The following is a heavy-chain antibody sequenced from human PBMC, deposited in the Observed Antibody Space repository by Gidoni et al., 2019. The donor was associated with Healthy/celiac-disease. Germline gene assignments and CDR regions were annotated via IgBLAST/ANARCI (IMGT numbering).Heavy chain of an antibody. CDR1: GFTFSSYA. Sequence: QVQLVESGGGVVQPGRSLRLSCAASGFTFSSYAMHWVRQAPGKGLEWVAVISYDGSNKYYADSVKGRYTISRDNSKNTLYLQMNSLRAEDTAVYYCARDQGIGYSSGWYLWGFDYWGQGTLVTVSS. J-gene: IGHJ4*02. V-gene: IGHV3-30-3*01. D-gene: IGHD6-19*01. CDR3: ARDQGIGYSSGWYLWGFDY. CDR2: ISYDGSNK.